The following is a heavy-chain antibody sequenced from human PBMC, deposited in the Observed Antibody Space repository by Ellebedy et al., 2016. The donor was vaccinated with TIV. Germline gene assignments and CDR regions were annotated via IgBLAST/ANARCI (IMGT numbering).Heavy chain of an antibody. V-gene: IGHV1-2*02. D-gene: IGHD5-12*01. Sequence: AASVKVSCKASGYTFIVYYIHWVRQAPGQGLEWRGWINPNSGGTNYAQKFQGRVTMTRDTSISTAYMELSRLRSDDTAVYYGARVVVAAFDIWGQGTMITVSS. CDR2: INPNSGGT. CDR1: GYTFIVYY. J-gene: IGHJ3*02. CDR3: ARVVVAAFDI.